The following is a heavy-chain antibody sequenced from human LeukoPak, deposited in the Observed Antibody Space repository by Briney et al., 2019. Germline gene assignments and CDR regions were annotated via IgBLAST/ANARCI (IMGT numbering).Heavy chain of an antibody. J-gene: IGHJ6*02. CDR1: GFTFDDYG. Sequence: GGSLRLSCAASGFTFDDYGMSWVRHAPGKGLEWVSGINWNGGGTGYADSVKGRFTISRDNAKNSLYLQMNSLRAEDTALYYCARETRNWNDEFYYYGMDVWGQGTTVTVSS. V-gene: IGHV3-20*04. D-gene: IGHD1-20*01. CDR3: ARETRNWNDEFYYYGMDV. CDR2: INWNGGGT.